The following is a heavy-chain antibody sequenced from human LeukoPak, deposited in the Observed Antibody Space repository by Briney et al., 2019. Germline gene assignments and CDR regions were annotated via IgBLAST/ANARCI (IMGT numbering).Heavy chain of an antibody. V-gene: IGHV3-15*01. Sequence: GGSLRLSCVVSGLTFSNVWMSWVRQAPGKGLEWVGRIKSKTHGGTTDYAAPVYSRFSVSRDDSKNTLYLQMNSLQTEDTAVYYCTTFSDCSTSVCYNNYWGQGTLVTVSS. D-gene: IGHD2-2*02. CDR3: TTFSDCSTSVCYNNY. J-gene: IGHJ4*02. CDR2: IKSKTHGGTT. CDR1: GLTFSNVW.